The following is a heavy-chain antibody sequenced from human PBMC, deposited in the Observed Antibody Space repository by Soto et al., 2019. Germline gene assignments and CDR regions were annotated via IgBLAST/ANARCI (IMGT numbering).Heavy chain of an antibody. Sequence: EVQLVESGGGLVQPGESLRLSCAASGLTFNTYWMTWVRQPPGKGLEWVANINPDGSVKYSVDSLKGRFTISRDNAKNSLYLQMNSLRAEDTAVYYCASARDYFFAYWGQGTLVTVSS. CDR1: GLTFNTYW. D-gene: IGHD2-21*01. V-gene: IGHV3-7*01. J-gene: IGHJ4*02. CDR3: ASARDYFFAY. CDR2: INPDGSVK.